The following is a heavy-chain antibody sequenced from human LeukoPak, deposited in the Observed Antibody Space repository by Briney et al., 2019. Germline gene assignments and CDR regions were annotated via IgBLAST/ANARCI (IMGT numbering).Heavy chain of an antibody. CDR3: ARGRIDSGYPIPRAYYMDV. CDR2: ISSNGGST. D-gene: IGHD5-12*01. V-gene: IGHV3-64*01. CDR1: GFIFGNSW. J-gene: IGHJ6*03. Sequence: PGGSLRLSCAASGFIFGNSWMGWVRQAPGKGLEYVSAISSNGGSTYYANSVKGRFTISRDNSKNTLYLQMGSLRAEDMAVYYCARGRIDSGYPIPRAYYMDVWGKGTTVTVSS.